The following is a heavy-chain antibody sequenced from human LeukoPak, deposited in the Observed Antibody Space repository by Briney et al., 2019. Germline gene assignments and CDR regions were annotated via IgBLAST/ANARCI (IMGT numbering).Heavy chain of an antibody. D-gene: IGHD2-2*01. Sequence: GASVKVSCKASGYTFTSYDINWVRQAPGQGLEWMGWMNPNSGNTGYAQKFQGRVTMTRNTSISTAYMELSSLRSEDTAVYYCARGRLVVPAAPFDPWGQGTLVTVSS. V-gene: IGHV1-8*01. J-gene: IGHJ5*02. CDR1: GYTFTSYD. CDR2: MNPNSGNT. CDR3: ARGRLVVPAAPFDP.